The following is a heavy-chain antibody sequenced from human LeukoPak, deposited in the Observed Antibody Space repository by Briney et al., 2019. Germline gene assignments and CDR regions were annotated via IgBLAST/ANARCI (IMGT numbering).Heavy chain of an antibody. CDR1: GFTFSSYW. J-gene: IGHJ4*02. CDR3: ARDGGGYSYGYSDY. Sequence: GGSPRLSYAASGFTFSSYWMSWVRQAPGKGLEWVANIKQDGSEKYYVDSVKGRFTISRDNAKNSLSLQMNSLRAEDTAVYYCARDGGGYSYGYSDYWGQGTLVTVSS. CDR2: IKQDGSEK. V-gene: IGHV3-7*03. D-gene: IGHD5-18*01.